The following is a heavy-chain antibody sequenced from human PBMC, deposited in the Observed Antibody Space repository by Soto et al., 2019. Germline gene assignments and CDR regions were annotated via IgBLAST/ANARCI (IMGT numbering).Heavy chain of an antibody. D-gene: IGHD3-22*01. V-gene: IGHV3-33*01. CDR1: GFTFSIYG. CDR2: IWYDGSNK. J-gene: IGHJ4*02. Sequence: GGSLRLSCAASGFTFSIYGMHWFRQAPGKGLEWVAVIWYDGSNKYYADSVKGRFTISRDNSKNTLYLQMNSLRAEDTAVYYCARDRDSGSPLDYWGQGTLVTVSS. CDR3: ARDRDSGSPLDY.